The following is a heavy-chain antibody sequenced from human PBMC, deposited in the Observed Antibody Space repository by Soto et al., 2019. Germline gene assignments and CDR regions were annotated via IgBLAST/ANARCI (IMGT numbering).Heavy chain of an antibody. CDR1: GGSISSSSYY. D-gene: IGHD6-13*01. CDR3: ARHKIAAAGDFDY. Sequence: SETLSLTCTXSGGSISSSSYYWGWIRQPPGKGLEWIGSIYYSGSTYYNPSLKSRVTISVDTSKNQFSLKLSSVTAADTAVYYCARHKIAAAGDFDYWGQGTLVTVSS. CDR2: IYYSGST. J-gene: IGHJ4*02. V-gene: IGHV4-39*01.